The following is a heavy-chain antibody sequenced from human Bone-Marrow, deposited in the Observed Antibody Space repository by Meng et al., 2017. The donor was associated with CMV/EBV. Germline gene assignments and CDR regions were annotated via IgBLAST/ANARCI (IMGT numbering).Heavy chain of an antibody. J-gene: IGHJ6*02. D-gene: IGHD6-6*01. Sequence: SVKVSCTASGGTFSSYAISWVRQAPGQGLEWMGGIIPIFGTANYAQKFQGRVMITTDESTSTAYMELSSLRSEDTAVYYCARGRIAARAYYGMDVWGQGTTVTVSS. CDR2: IIPIFGTA. CDR3: ARGRIAARAYYGMDV. V-gene: IGHV1-69*05. CDR1: GGTFSSYA.